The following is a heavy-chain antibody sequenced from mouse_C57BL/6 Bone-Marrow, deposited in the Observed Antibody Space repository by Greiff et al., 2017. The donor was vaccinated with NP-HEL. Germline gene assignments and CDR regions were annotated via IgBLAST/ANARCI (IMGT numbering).Heavy chain of an antibody. Sequence: QVHVKQPGAELVKPGASVKLSCKASGYTFTSYWMHWVKQRPGRGLEWIGRIDPNSGGTKYNEKFKSKATLTVDKPSSTAYMQLSSLTSEDSAVYYCARPLDYSKPYYYAMDYWGQGTSVTVSS. CDR2: IDPNSGGT. CDR1: GYTFTSYW. D-gene: IGHD2-5*01. V-gene: IGHV1-72*01. CDR3: ARPLDYSKPYYYAMDY. J-gene: IGHJ4*01.